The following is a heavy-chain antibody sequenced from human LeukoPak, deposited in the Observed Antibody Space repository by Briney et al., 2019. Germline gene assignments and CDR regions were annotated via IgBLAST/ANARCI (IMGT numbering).Heavy chain of an antibody. Sequence: SETLSLTCSVSGGSISSDYWSWVRQPPGKGLEWIGYFYYSGSTNYNPFLKSRVTISVDTSKNQFSLKLTSVTAADTAVYYCAREVTVSVWRWFDPWGQGTLVTVSS. CDR1: GGSISSDY. V-gene: IGHV4-59*01. CDR2: FYYSGST. CDR3: AREVTVSVWRWFDP. J-gene: IGHJ5*02. D-gene: IGHD6-19*01.